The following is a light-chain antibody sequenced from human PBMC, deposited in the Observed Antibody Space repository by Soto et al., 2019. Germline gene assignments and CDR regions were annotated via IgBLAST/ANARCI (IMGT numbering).Light chain of an antibody. J-gene: IGLJ2*01. CDR3: CSYAGSYTLV. CDR1: SSDIGGYNF. Sequence: QSALTQPRSVSGSPGQSVTISCTGTSSDIGGYNFVSWYQQHPGKAPKVMIYDVGKRPSGVPDRFSGPKSGNTASLTISGLQADDEGDYYCCSYAGSYTLVFGGGTKLTVL. CDR2: DVG. V-gene: IGLV2-11*01.